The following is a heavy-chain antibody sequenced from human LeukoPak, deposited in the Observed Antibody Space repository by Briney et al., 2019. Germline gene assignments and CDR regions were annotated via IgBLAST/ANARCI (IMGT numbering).Heavy chain of an antibody. D-gene: IGHD2-15*01. CDR3: GRVRCSGGSCYPYYFYGMDV. CDR2: ISSSSSYI. V-gene: IGHV3-21*01. Sequence: KPGGSLRLSCAASGFTFSSYSMNWVRQAPGRGLEWVSSISSSSSYIYYADSVKGRFTISRDNAKNSLCLQMNSLRAEDTAVYYCGRVRCSGGSCYPYYFYGMDVRGQGTTVTVSS. CDR1: GFTFSSYS. J-gene: IGHJ6*02.